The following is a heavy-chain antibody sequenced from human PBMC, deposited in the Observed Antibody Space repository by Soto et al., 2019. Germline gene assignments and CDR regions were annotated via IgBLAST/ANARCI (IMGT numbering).Heavy chain of an antibody. CDR1: GGSFSGYY. CDR2: INHSGST. Sequence: SETLSLTCAVYGGSFSGYYWSCILQPPGKGLEWIGEINHSGSTNYNPSLKSRVTISVDTSKNQFSLKLSSVTAADTAVYYCARVRYYDSSAYYYPQYYYYGMDVWGQGTTVTVS. CDR3: ARVRYYDSSAYYYPQYYYYGMDV. D-gene: IGHD3-22*01. J-gene: IGHJ6*02. V-gene: IGHV4-34*01.